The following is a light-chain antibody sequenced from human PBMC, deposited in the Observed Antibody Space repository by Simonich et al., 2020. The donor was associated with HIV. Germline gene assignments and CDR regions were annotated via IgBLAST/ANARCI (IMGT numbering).Light chain of an antibody. J-gene: IGKJ4*01. CDR3: QQYYTTPLT. CDR2: WAS. Sequence: DIVMTQSPDSLAVSLGERATINCKSRQSILKRSNNKNYLAWYQQKAGQPPKLLIDWASTRESGVPDRFSGSGSGTDFTLTISSLQAEDVAVYYCQQYYTTPLTFGGGTKVEIK. CDR1: QSILKRSNNKNY. V-gene: IGKV4-1*01.